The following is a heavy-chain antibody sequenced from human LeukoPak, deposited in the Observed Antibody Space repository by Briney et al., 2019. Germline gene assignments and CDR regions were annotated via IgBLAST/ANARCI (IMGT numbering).Heavy chain of an antibody. D-gene: IGHD3-22*01. CDR2: ISWNSGSI. CDR3: AKDLYYYDSSALDY. V-gene: IGHV3-9*01. CDR1: RFTFDDYA. Sequence: GGSLRLSCAASRFTFDDYAMHWVRQAPGKGLEWGSGISWNSGSIGYADSVKGRFTISRDNAKNSLYLQMNSLRAEDTALYYCAKDLYYYDSSALDYWGQGTLVTVSS. J-gene: IGHJ4*02.